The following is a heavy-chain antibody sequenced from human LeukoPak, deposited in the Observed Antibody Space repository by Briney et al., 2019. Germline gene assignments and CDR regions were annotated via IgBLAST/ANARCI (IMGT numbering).Heavy chain of an antibody. D-gene: IGHD3-3*01. J-gene: IGHJ5*02. Sequence: SETLSLTCTVSGGSISSYYWSWIRQPPGKGLEWIGYIYYSGSTNYNPSLKSRVTISVDTSKNQFSLKLNSVTAADTAVYYCARGPPDYDFWSGCFDPWGQGTLVTVSS. CDR1: GGSISSYY. CDR2: IYYSGST. V-gene: IGHV4-59*12. CDR3: ARGPPDYDFWSGCFDP.